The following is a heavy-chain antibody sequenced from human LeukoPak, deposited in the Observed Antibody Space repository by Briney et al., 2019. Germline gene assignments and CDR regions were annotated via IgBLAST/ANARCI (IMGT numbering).Heavy chain of an antibody. J-gene: IGHJ4*02. CDR2: IYNDGSST. D-gene: IGHD1-26*01. V-gene: IGHV3-74*01. CDR1: GFTFSSYW. Sequence: PGRSLRLSCAASGFTFSSYWMHWVRQAPGEGLVWVSRIYNDGSSTSYADSVKGRFTISRDNAKNTLYLQMNSLRTEDTALYYCAKDIRPGGGELLFDYWGQGTLVTVSS. CDR3: AKDIRPGGGELLFDY.